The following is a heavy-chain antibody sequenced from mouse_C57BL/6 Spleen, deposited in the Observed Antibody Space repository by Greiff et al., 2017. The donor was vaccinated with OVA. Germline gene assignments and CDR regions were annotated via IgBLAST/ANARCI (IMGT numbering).Heavy chain of an antibody. CDR1: GYTFTSYG. D-gene: IGHD2-5*01. Sequence: VKLMESGAELARPGASVKLSCKASGYTFTSYGISWVKQRTGQGLEWIGEIYPRSGNTYYNEKFKGKATLTADKSSSTAYMELRSLTSEDSAVYFCARSSNYEPFDYWGQGTTLTVSS. V-gene: IGHV1-81*01. CDR2: IYPRSGNT. J-gene: IGHJ2*01. CDR3: ARSSNYEPFDY.